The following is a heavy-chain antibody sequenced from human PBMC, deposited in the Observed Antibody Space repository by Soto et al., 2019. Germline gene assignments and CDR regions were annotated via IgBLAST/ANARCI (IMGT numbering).Heavy chain of an antibody. V-gene: IGHV4-59*01. CDR1: GGSISGYY. J-gene: IGHJ6*02. D-gene: IGHD2-21*02. CDR2: MYNTGST. CDR3: ARDLWGYCGTDCYPLDV. Sequence: ETLSLTCTVSGGSISGYYWSWIRQPPGKGLEWIGYMYNTGSTVYNPSFKSRVTISVDTSKSQFSLRLNSVTAADTAVYYCARDLWGYCGTDCYPLDVWGQGTTVTVS.